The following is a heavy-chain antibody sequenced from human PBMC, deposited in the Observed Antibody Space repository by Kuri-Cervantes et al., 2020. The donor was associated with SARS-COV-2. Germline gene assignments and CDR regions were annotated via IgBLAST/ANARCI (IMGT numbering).Heavy chain of an antibody. D-gene: IGHD6-19*01. J-gene: IGHJ3*02. CDR1: GFTFSSYA. Sequence: LSLTCAASGFTFSSYAMHWVRQAPGKRLEWVAVISYDGSNKYYADSVKGRFTISRDNSKNTLYLQMNSLRAEDTAVYYCASSPVAAPFGAFDIWGQGTMVTVSS. CDR2: ISYDGSNK. CDR3: ASSPVAAPFGAFDI. V-gene: IGHV3-30-3*01.